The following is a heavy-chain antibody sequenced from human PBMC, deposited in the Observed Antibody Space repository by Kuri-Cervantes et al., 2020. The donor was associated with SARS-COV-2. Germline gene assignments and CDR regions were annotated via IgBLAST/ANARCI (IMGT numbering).Heavy chain of an antibody. V-gene: IGHV3-11*06. J-gene: IGHJ4*02. CDR1: GFTFSDYY. D-gene: IGHD6-19*01. CDR3: ARGRQWLALYYFDY. Sequence: GESLKISCAASGFTFSDYYMSWIRQAPGKGLEWVPYISSSSSYTNYADSVKGRFTISRDNAKNSLYLQMNSLRAEDTAVYYCARGRQWLALYYFDYWGQGTLVTVSS. CDR2: ISSSSSYT.